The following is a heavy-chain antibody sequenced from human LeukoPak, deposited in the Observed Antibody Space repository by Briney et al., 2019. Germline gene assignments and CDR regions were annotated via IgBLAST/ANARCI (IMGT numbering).Heavy chain of an antibody. CDR1: GGSISSSSYY. D-gene: IGHD3-3*01. CDR2: IYTSGST. J-gene: IGHJ5*02. V-gene: IGHV4-61*02. CDR3: ARERSWGILEWLMGNWFDP. Sequence: SETLSLTCTVSGGSISSSSYYWGWIRQPAGKGLEWIRRIYTSGSTNYNPSLKSRVTISVDTSKNQFSLKLSSVTAADTAVYYCARERSWGILEWLMGNWFDPWGQGTLVTVSS.